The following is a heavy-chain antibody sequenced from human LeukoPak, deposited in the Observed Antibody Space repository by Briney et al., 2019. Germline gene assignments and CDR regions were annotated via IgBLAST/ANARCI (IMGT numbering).Heavy chain of an antibody. Sequence: SETLSLTCTVSGGSISSYYWSWIRQPPGEGLEWIGYIYYSGSTNYNPSLKSRVTISVDTSKNQFSLKLSSVTAADTAVYYCARVVAHFDYWGQGTLVTVSS. CDR3: ARVVAHFDY. CDR1: GGSISSYY. V-gene: IGHV4-59*01. J-gene: IGHJ4*02. CDR2: IYYSGST. D-gene: IGHD2-15*01.